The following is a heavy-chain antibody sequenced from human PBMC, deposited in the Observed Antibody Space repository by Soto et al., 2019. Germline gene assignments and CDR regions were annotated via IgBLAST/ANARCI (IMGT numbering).Heavy chain of an antibody. CDR1: GGSFDDFY. Sequence: SETLSLTCAFYGGSFDDFYWSWVRQSPGKGLEWVGEISHDGGTNYSPSLASRVSISVDTSKNQFSLHLRSVTAADTGLYYCARGQLVWYGDLTPYHRDMDVWGQGTAVTVSS. CDR3: ARGQLVWYGDLTPYHRDMDV. V-gene: IGHV4-34*01. CDR2: ISHDGGT. J-gene: IGHJ6*02. D-gene: IGHD3-10*01.